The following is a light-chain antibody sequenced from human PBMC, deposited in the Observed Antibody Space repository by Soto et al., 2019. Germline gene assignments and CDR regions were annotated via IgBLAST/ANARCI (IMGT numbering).Light chain of an antibody. V-gene: IGKV3-20*01. CDR2: DAS. CDR1: QSVSSSY. Sequence: EIVLTQSPGTLSLSPGERATLSCRASQSVSSSYLAWYQQKPGQAPRLLIYDASSRATGVPDRFSGSGSGTDFTLTINRLEPEDFALYYCQQYGSSPPTFGQGTKVDIK. J-gene: IGKJ1*01. CDR3: QQYGSSPPT.